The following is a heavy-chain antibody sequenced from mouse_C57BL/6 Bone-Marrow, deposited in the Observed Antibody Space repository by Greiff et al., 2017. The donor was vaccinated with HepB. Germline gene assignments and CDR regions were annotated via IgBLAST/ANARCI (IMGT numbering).Heavy chain of an antibody. D-gene: IGHD2-2*01. CDR1: GYAFSSYW. CDR3: ARGMVTTIYYAMDY. CDR2: IYPGDGDT. Sequence: VMLVESGAELVKPGASVKISCKASGYAFSSYWMNWVKQRPGKGLEWIGQIYPGDGDTNYNGKFKGKATLTADKSSSTAYMQLSSLTSEDSAVYFCARGMVTTIYYAMDYWGQGTSVTVSS. J-gene: IGHJ4*01. V-gene: IGHV1-80*01.